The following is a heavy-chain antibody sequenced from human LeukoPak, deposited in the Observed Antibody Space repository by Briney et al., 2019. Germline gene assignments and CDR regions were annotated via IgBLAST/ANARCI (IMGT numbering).Heavy chain of an antibody. CDR3: ARARGFGEGDWFDP. CDR1: GGSISSDDYY. J-gene: IGHJ5*02. D-gene: IGHD3-10*01. CDR2: IHYSGST. Sequence: SQTLSLTCTVSGGSISSDDYYWRWIRQPPGKGLEWIGYIHYSGSTYYNPSLKSRVTISLDTSKSQFSLKLSSVTAADTAVYYSARARGFGEGDWFDPWGQGTLVTVSS. V-gene: IGHV4-30-4*01.